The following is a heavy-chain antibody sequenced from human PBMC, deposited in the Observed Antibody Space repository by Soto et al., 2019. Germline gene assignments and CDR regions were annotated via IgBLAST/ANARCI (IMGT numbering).Heavy chain of an antibody. J-gene: IGHJ5*02. CDR2: IYPGDSDT. CDR3: ARSGDSSSSYFPWFDP. Sequence: GESLKISCKGSGYSFTSYWIGWVRQMPGKGLEWMGIIYPGDSDTRYSPSFQGQVTISADKSISTAYLQWSSLKASDTAMYYCARSGDSSSSYFPWFDPWGQGTLVTVSS. V-gene: IGHV5-51*01. D-gene: IGHD6-6*01. CDR1: GYSFTSYW.